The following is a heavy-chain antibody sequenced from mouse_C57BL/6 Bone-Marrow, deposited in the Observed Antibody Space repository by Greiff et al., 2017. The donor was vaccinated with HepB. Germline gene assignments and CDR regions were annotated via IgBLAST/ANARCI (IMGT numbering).Heavy chain of an antibody. CDR3: AREGIYYGNSRFAY. CDR1: GYAFTNYL. CDR2: INPGSGGT. J-gene: IGHJ3*01. D-gene: IGHD2-1*01. Sequence: VQLQQSGAELVRPGTSVKVSCKASGYAFTNYLIEWVKQRPGQGLEWIGVINPGSGGTNYNEKFKGKATLTADKSSSTAYMQLSSLTSEDSAVYFCAREGIYYGNSRFAYWGQGTLVTVSA. V-gene: IGHV1-54*01.